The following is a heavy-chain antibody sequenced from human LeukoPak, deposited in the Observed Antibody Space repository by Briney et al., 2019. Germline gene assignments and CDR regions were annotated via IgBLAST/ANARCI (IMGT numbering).Heavy chain of an antibody. CDR2: ISSSSSTI. CDR1: GFTFSSYS. V-gene: IGHV3-48*01. D-gene: IGHD6-19*01. J-gene: IGHJ6*02. CDR3: ARSSSGLYYYYGMDV. Sequence: GGSLRLSCAASGFTFSSYSMNWVRQAPGKGLEWVSYISSSSSTIYYADSVKGRFTISRDNAKNSLYLQMNSLGAEDAAVYYCARSSSGLYYYYGMDVWGQGTTVTVSS.